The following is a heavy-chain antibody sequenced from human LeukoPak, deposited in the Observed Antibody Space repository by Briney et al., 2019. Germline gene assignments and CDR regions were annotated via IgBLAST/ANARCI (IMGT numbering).Heavy chain of an antibody. CDR1: GGSISSYY. CDR2: IYYSGST. V-gene: IGHV4-59*08. CDR3: ARHLHILTGPHFDY. Sequence: SETLSLTCTVSGGSISSYYWSWIRQPPGQGLEWIGYIYYSGSTNYNPSLKSRVTISVDTSKNQFSLKLSSVTAADTAVYYCARHLHILTGPHFDYWGQGTLVTVSS. J-gene: IGHJ4*02. D-gene: IGHD3-9*01.